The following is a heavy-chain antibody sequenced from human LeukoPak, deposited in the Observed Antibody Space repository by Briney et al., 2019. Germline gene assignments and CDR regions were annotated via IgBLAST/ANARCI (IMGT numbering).Heavy chain of an antibody. CDR1: GYTFTSYG. CDR2: ISAYNGNT. V-gene: IGHV1-18*01. J-gene: IGHJ4*02. Sequence: GASVKVSCKASGYTFTSYGISWVRQAPGQGIEWMGWISAYNGNTNYAQKLQGRVTMTTDTPTSTAYMELRSLRSDDTAVYYCARDRLSSGPSPLHWFDYWGQGTLVTVSS. D-gene: IGHD6-19*01. CDR3: ARDRLSSGPSPLHWFDY.